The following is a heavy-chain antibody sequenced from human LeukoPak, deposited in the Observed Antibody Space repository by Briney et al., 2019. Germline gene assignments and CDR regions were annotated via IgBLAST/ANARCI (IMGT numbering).Heavy chain of an antibody. Sequence: KSSETLSLTCTVSGGSISYYYWSWIRQPPGKGLQWIGYVYYSGSTNYNPSLKSRVTISVDTSKNQFSLKLSSVTAADTAVYYCARRSNYVWGTTWFDPWGQGTLVTVSS. CDR3: ARRSNYVWGTTWFDP. V-gene: IGHV4-59*12. D-gene: IGHD3-16*01. CDR1: GGSISYYY. CDR2: VYYSGST. J-gene: IGHJ5*02.